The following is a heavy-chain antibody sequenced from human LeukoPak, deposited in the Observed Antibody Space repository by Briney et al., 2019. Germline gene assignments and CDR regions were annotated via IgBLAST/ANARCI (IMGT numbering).Heavy chain of an antibody. D-gene: IGHD3-3*01. CDR1: GFTFSSYS. J-gene: IGHJ3*02. V-gene: IGHV3-21*01. CDR3: ARENDFWSGYYTPDDAFDI. CDR2: ISSSSSYI. Sequence: PGGSLRLYCAASGFTFSSYSMNWVRQAPGKGLEWVSSISSSSSYIYYADSVKGRFTISRDNAKNSLYLQMNSLRAEDTAVYYCARENDFWSGYYTPDDAFDIWGQGTMVTVSS.